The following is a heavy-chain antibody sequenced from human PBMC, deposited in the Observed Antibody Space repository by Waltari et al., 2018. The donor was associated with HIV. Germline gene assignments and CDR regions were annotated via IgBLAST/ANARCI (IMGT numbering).Heavy chain of an antibody. V-gene: IGHV4-30-2*01. CDR2: ISQRGTT. Sequence: QLQSQDSGSGLVKPSQTLAPTCAESGASISSARYSWTWTRQPPGKGLEWIGYISQRGTTYNNPSLQSRVPISLDRSKNQFSLKLRSVTAADTAVYYCARDRLSVTTRGGYYYGLNVWGQGTTVTVSS. J-gene: IGHJ6*02. CDR3: ARDRLSVTTRGGYYYGLNV. D-gene: IGHD4-17*01. CDR1: GASISSARYS.